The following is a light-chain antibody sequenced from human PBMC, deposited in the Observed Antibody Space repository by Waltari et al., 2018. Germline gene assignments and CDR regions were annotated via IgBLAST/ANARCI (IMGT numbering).Light chain of an antibody. CDR1: SSDVGFYNY. CDR2: EVN. V-gene: IGLV2-8*01. CDR3: SSYAGSNNLV. Sequence: QSALTQPPSASGSPGPSVPISCPGTSSDVGFYNYVSWYQQHPGKAPKLVSYEVNTRPSGVPDRFSGSKSGNTASLTVSGLQAEDEGDYYCSSYAGSNNLVFGGGTKLTVL. J-gene: IGLJ2*01.